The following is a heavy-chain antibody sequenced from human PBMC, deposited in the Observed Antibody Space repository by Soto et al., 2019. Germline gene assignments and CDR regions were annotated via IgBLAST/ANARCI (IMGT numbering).Heavy chain of an antibody. J-gene: IGHJ6*03. D-gene: IGHD2-15*01. CDR3: ARGDCVGGSCYSLAGSFYYYMDA. Sequence: EVQLVESGGGLVQPGGSLRLSCAASGFTFSNYWMYWVRQAPGKGLEWVSRINSDGSVSTYADSVKGRLTISRDNVKNTLYLQMDSLRAEDTAVYYCARGDCVGGSCYSLAGSFYYYMDAWGKGNTVTVSS. V-gene: IGHV3-74*03. CDR1: GFTFSNYW. CDR2: INSDGSVS.